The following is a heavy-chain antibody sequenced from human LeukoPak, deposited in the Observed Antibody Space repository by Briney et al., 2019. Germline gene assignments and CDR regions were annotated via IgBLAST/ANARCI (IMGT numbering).Heavy chain of an antibody. V-gene: IGHV4-59*01. Sequence: PSETLSLTCTVSGGSISSYYWSWIRRPPGKGLEWIGYIYYSGSTNYNPSLKSRVTISVDTSKNQFSLKLSSVTAADTAVYYCARGGYYYDSSGYRFDYWGQGTLVTVSS. D-gene: IGHD3-22*01. CDR1: GGSISSYY. J-gene: IGHJ4*02. CDR3: ARGGYYYDSSGYRFDY. CDR2: IYYSGST.